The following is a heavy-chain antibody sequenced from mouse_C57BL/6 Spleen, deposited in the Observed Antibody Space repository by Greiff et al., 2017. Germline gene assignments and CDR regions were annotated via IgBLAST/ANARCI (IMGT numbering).Heavy chain of an antibody. CDR2: INPNNGGT. J-gene: IGHJ2*01. V-gene: IGHV1-22*01. CDR1: GYTFTDYN. D-gene: IGHD2-10*01. CDR3: ARKALLSHYFDY. Sequence: VQLQQSGPELVKPGASVKMSCTASGYTFTDYNMHWVKQSHGKSLEWIGYINPNNGGTSYNQKFKGKATLTVNKSSSTAYMELRSLTSEDSAVYYCARKALLSHYFDYWGQGTTLTVSS.